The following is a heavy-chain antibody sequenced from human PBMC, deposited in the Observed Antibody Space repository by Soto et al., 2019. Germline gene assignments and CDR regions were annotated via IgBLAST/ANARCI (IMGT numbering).Heavy chain of an antibody. V-gene: IGHV4-34*01. CDR2: INHSGST. Sequence: SETLSLTCAVYGGSFSGYYWSWIRQPPGKGLEWIGEINHSGSTNYNPSHKSRVTISVDTSKNQFSLKLSSVTTADTAVYYCARYVKGYGGNSFGRKKDWFDPWGQGTLVTVSS. CDR1: GGSFSGYY. CDR3: ARYVKGYGGNSFGRKKDWFDP. D-gene: IGHD2-21*02. J-gene: IGHJ5*02.